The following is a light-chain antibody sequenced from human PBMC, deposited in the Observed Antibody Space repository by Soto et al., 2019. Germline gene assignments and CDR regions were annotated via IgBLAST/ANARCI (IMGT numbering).Light chain of an antibody. CDR1: QSVSSNY. J-gene: IGKJ1*01. V-gene: IGKV3-20*01. CDR3: QQYGYLPWT. Sequence: ALTQSPGTLSLCTGERATLSCRTSQSVSSNYLAWYQQKPHQAPRLLICGSSSRATGIPNWFSGSGAGTVFTLTIDILEAEDVAVYCCQQYGYLPWTFGEGTKVDIK. CDR2: GSS.